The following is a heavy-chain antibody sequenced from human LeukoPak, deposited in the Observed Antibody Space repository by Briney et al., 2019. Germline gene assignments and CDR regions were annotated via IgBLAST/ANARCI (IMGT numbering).Heavy chain of an antibody. Sequence: GESLKISCKGSGYIFTSYRIGWVRQMPGKGLEWMGIIYPGDSDTRYSPSFQGQVTISADESISTAYLQWCSLKASDTAMYYCARQSVVRGVNYFDYWGQGTLVTVSS. CDR1: GYIFTSYR. J-gene: IGHJ4*02. D-gene: IGHD3-10*01. V-gene: IGHV5-51*01. CDR2: IYPGDSDT. CDR3: ARQSVVRGVNYFDY.